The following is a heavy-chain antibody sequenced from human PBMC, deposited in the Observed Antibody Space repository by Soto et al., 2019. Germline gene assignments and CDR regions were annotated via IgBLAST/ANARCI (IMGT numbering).Heavy chain of an antibody. CDR2: IWFDGIKE. V-gene: IGHV3-33*01. Sequence: GGSLRLSCAVTGFDFTTYAMHWVRQTPDKGLEWVAIIWFDGIKEFYAESVRGRFTISIDTSKNTVFLQMNNVRAEDTALYYCTRATLDVWGQGTPVTVSS. CDR1: GFDFTTYA. J-gene: IGHJ6*02. CDR3: TRATLDV.